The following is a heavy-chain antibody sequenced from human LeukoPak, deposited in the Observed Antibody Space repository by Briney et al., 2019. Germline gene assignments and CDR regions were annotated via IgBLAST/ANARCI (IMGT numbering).Heavy chain of an antibody. CDR3: AREEGIATSGALEY. CDR1: GGSISSGGYS. V-gene: IGHV4-30-2*01. Sequence: SETLSLTCAVSGGSISSGGYSWSWIRQPPGKGLEWIGYIYHSGSTYYNPSLKSRVTISVDRSKNQFSLKLSSVTAADTAVYYCAREEGIATSGALEYWGQGILVTVSS. J-gene: IGHJ4*02. D-gene: IGHD6-13*01. CDR2: IYHSGST.